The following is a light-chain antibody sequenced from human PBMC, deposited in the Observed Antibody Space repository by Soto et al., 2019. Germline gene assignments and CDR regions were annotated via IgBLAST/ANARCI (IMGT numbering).Light chain of an antibody. V-gene: IGLV6-57*02. CDR2: EDK. J-gene: IGLJ7*01. CDR1: GGFITNNY. Sequence: NFMLTQPHSVSGSPGETVTISCTASGGFITNNYVQWYQQRPGRAPTTVIYEDKQRPSWVPDRFSSSCDTSTSSASLSISGLKTEDEAGCSCQSYDFATHVVFGCGTQLTVL. CDR3: QSYDFATHVV.